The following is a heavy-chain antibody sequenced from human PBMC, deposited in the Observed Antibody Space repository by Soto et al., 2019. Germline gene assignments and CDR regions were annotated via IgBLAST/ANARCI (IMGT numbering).Heavy chain of an antibody. CDR1: GYTFTSYY. CDR3: ARGAGSTIFFDY. V-gene: IGHV1-46*01. D-gene: IGHD3-3*01. J-gene: IGHJ4*02. CDR2: INPSGGST. Sequence: ASVKVSCKASGYTFTSYYMHWVRQAPGQGLEWMGIINPSGGSTSYAQKFQGRVTMTRDTSITTAYMDLSRLRSDDTAVYYCARGAGSTIFFDYWGQGTLVTVSS.